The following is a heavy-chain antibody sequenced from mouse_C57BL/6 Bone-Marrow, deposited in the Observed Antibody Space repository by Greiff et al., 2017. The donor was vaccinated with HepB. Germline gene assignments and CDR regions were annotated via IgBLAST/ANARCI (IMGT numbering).Heavy chain of an antibody. Sequence: VQLQQSGAELVRPGTSVKMSCKASGYTFTNYWIGWAKQRPGHGLEWIGDIYPGGGYTNYNEKFKGKATLTADKSSSTAYMQFSSLTSEDSAIYYCARCDGYYLYAMDYWGQGTSVTVSS. V-gene: IGHV1-63*01. CDR2: IYPGGGYT. CDR3: ARCDGYYLYAMDY. CDR1: GYTFTNYW. D-gene: IGHD2-3*01. J-gene: IGHJ4*01.